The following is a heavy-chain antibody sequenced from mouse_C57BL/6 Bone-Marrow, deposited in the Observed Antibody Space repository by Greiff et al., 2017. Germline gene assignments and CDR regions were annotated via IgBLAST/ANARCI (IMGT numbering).Heavy chain of an antibody. CDR3: ARKGLLRSFAY. CDR2: IHPNSGST. D-gene: IGHD1-1*01. V-gene: IGHV1-64*01. CDR1: GYTFTSYW. Sequence: QVQLQQPGAELVKPGASVKLSCKASGYTFTSYWMHWVKQSPGQGLEWIGMIHPNSGSTNYNEKFKSKATLTVDKSSSPAYMQLSSLTSEDSAVYYCARKGLLRSFAYWGQGTLVTVSA. J-gene: IGHJ3*01.